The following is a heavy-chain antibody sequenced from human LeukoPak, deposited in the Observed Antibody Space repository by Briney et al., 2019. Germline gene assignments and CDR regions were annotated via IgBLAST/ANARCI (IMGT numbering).Heavy chain of an antibody. CDR3: VRGYYDSSGYSNTFDI. Sequence: PSETLSLTCSVSGVSISSSYWSWIRHPPGKGLEWIGFIYYSGSTNYNPSLKSRVTISADTSKNQFSLKLTSVTAADTAVYYCVRGYYDSSGYSNTFDIWGQGTMVTVSS. J-gene: IGHJ3*02. CDR2: IYYSGST. V-gene: IGHV4-59*01. D-gene: IGHD3-22*01. CDR1: GVSISSSY.